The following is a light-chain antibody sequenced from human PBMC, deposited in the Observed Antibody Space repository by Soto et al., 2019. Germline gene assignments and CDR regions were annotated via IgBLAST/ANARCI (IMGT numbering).Light chain of an antibody. J-gene: IGLJ1*01. Sequence: QSALTQPASVSGSPGQSITISCTGTSSDVGAYNYVSWYQQYPGTAPKVMIYEVSSRPSGVSHRFSGSKSGNTASLTISGLQAEDEADYYCSSYTSSSTLVFGTGTKVTVL. CDR1: SSDVGAYNY. CDR3: SSYTSSSTLV. CDR2: EVS. V-gene: IGLV2-14*01.